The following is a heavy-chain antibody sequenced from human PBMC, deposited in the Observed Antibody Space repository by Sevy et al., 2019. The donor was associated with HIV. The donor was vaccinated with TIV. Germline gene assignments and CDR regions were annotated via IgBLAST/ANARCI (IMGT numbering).Heavy chain of an antibody. D-gene: IGHD3-10*01. Sequence: GGSLRLSCAASGFTVSSNYMSWVRQAPGKGLEWVSVIYSGGSTYYADSVKGRFTISRDNSKNTLYLQMNSLRAEDTAVYYCARALSGSVSSFDYWGQGTLVTVSS. CDR1: GFTVSSNY. CDR3: ARALSGSVSSFDY. J-gene: IGHJ4*02. V-gene: IGHV3-53*01. CDR2: IYSGGST.